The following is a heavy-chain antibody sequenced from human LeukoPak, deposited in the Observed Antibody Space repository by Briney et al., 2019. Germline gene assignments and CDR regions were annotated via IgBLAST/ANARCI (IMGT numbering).Heavy chain of an antibody. Sequence: GGSLRLSCAASGFPFTSYWMSWVRQAPGKGLEWVANIKQDGSEEYYVDSVKGRFTISRDNAKNSLYLQMNSRRAEDTAVYYCARVEFYGSQLQDYWGQGILVTVSS. D-gene: IGHD6-19*01. V-gene: IGHV3-7*01. J-gene: IGHJ4*02. CDR2: IKQDGSEE. CDR1: GFPFTSYW. CDR3: ARVEFYGSQLQDY.